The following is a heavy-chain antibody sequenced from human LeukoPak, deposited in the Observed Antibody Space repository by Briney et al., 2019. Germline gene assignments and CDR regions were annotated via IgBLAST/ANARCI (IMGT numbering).Heavy chain of an antibody. CDR1: GFTFSSYA. D-gene: IGHD2-15*01. J-gene: IGHJ6*03. CDR2: ISGSGDTT. CDR3: AKDTTAWWYHRAYMDV. V-gene: IGHV3-23*01. Sequence: GGSLRLSCAASGFTFSSYAMSWVRQAPGGGLEWVSAISGSGDTTYHADSVKGRFTISRDNSENRLSLQMDSLRAEDTAVYFCAKDTTAWWYHRAYMDVWGKGTTVTVSS.